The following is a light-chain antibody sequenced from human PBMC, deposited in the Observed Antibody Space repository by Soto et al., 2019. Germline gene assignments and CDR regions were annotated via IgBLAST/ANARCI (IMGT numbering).Light chain of an antibody. Sequence: DIQMTQSPSTLSASVGDRVTITCRASQSISSWLAWYQQKPGEAPKLLIYEGSTLESGVPSRFSGSGSGTEFTLTISSQQPDDFATFSCQQYNTYSRTFGQGTKVEVK. CDR3: QQYNTYSRT. CDR2: EGS. V-gene: IGKV1-5*03. CDR1: QSISSW. J-gene: IGKJ1*01.